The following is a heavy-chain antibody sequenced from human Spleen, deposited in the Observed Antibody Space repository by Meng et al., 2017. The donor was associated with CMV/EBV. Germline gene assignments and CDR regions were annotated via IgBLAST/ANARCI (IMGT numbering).Heavy chain of an antibody. V-gene: IGHV1-58*01. J-gene: IGHJ6*02. D-gene: IGHD2-2*01. Sequence: SVKVSCKASGFTFTTSAVQWVRQARGQRPEWIGWIVVDRGSTKYAQKFQERVTITRDMSTSTAYMELSSLRSEDTAMYYCVADPSAVVPSPIPYVMDVWGQGTTVTVSS. CDR2: IVVDRGST. CDR3: VADPSAVVPSPIPYVMDV. CDR1: GFTFTTSA.